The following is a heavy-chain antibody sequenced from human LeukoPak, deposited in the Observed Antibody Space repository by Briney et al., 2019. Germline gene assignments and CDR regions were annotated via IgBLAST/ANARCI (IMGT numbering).Heavy chain of an antibody. CDR2: ITGGSSYI. CDR1: GFSFSRYS. V-gene: IGHV3-21*01. CDR3: ARDPSLESDYGVYATN. J-gene: IGHJ4*02. D-gene: IGHD4-17*01. Sequence: PGGSLRLSCVTAGFSFSRYSLIWVRQAPGKGLEWVASITGGSSYIYYSDSVKGRFTISRDNAKKSLYLRMNSLRAEDTAVYYCARDPSLESDYGVYATNWGQGTLVTVSS.